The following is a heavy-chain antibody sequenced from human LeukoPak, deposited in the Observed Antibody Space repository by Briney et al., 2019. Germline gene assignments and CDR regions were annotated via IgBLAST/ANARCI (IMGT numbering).Heavy chain of an antibody. J-gene: IGHJ5*02. V-gene: IGHV3-7*01. D-gene: IGHD3-16*01. CDR2: IKQDGSEK. CDR1: GFSVSDYW. Sequence: PGGSLRLSCAASGFSVSDYWMTWVRQAPGKGLEGVANIKQDGSEKTYVDSVKGRFTISRDNAKNSLYLQMNSRRVEDTAMYYCVRDGGTDWYDPWGQGTLVTVFS. CDR3: VRDGGTDWYDP.